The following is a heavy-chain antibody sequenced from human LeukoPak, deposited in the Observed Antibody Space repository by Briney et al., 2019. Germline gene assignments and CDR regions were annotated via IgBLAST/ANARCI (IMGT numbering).Heavy chain of an antibody. CDR3: SVDTAMGDAFDI. J-gene: IGHJ3*02. CDR1: GYSISSGYY. V-gene: IGHV4-38-2*02. D-gene: IGHD5-18*01. Sequence: SETLSLTCTVSGYSISSGYYWGWIRQPPGKGLEWIGSIYHSGSTYYNPSLKSRVTISVDTSKNQFSLKLSSVTAADTAVYYCSVDTAMGDAFDIWGQGTMVTVSS. CDR2: IYHSGST.